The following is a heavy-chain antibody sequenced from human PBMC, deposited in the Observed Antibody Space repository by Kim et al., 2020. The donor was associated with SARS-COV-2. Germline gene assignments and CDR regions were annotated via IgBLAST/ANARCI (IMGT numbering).Heavy chain of an antibody. CDR3: ARDLPLITFGGVIVIPLSYYYYGMDV. CDR1: GYTFTSYG. CDR2: ISAYNGNT. J-gene: IGHJ6*02. D-gene: IGHD3-16*02. V-gene: IGHV1-18*01. Sequence: ASVKVSCKASGYTFTSYGISWVRQAPGQGLEWMGWISAYNGNTNYAQKLQGRVTMTTDTSTSTAYMELRSLRSDDTAVYYCARDLPLITFGGVIVIPLSYYYYGMDVWGQGTTVTVSS.